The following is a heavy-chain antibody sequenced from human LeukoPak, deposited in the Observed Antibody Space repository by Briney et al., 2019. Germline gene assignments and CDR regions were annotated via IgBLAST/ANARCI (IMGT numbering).Heavy chain of an antibody. Sequence: PGGSLRLSRAASGFTVSSNYMSWVRQAPGKGLEWVSVIYSGGSTYYADSVKGRLTISRDNSKNTLYLQMNSLRAEDTAVYYCARGGGVFGYYFDYWGQGTLVTVSS. D-gene: IGHD2-8*02. J-gene: IGHJ4*02. CDR2: IYSGGST. CDR3: ARGGGVFGYYFDY. CDR1: GFTVSSNY. V-gene: IGHV3-53*01.